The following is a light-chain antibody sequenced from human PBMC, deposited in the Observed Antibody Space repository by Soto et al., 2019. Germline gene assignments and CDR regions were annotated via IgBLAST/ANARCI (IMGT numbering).Light chain of an antibody. V-gene: IGKV3-11*01. CDR1: QSVSSY. Sequence: EIVLTQSPATLSLSPGERATLSCRASQSVSSYLAWYQQKPGQAPRLLISAASNRATGIPARFSGSGSGTDFTLPISSLEPEDFAVYYCQHRSNWLGTFGQGTKVEIK. CDR2: AAS. J-gene: IGKJ1*01. CDR3: QHRSNWLGT.